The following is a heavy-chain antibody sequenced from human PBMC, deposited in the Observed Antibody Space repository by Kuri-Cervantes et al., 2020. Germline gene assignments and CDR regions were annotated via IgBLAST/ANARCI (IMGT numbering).Heavy chain of an antibody. CDR2: ISYSEVT. V-gene: IGHV4-39*01. Sequence: SETLSLSCTVSGTSIRSSTYYWGWIRQPPGKGLEWIGSISYSEVTYYNVSLETRVTISMDTSKNQFSLNLRSVTATDTAIYYCARQWGYYDSNWGQGTLVTVSS. CDR1: GTSIRSSTYY. D-gene: IGHD3-3*01. J-gene: IGHJ4*02. CDR3: ARQWGYYDSN.